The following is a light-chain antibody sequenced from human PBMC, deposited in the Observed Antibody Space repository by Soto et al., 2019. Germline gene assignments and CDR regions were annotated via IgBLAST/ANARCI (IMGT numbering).Light chain of an antibody. CDR1: SSNIGAGYD. J-gene: IGLJ1*01. Sequence: VLTPPPSVSGAPGQRVTISCTGSSSNIGAGYDVHWYQQLPGTAPKLLIYGNSNRPSGVPDRFSGSKSGTSASLAITGLQAEDEADYYCQSYDSSLSGSNVFGTGTKVTVL. CDR3: QSYDSSLSGSNV. V-gene: IGLV1-40*01. CDR2: GNS.